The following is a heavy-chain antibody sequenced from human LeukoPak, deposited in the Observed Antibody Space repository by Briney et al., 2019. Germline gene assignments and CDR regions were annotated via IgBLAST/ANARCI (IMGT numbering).Heavy chain of an antibody. CDR1: GYIFTDYY. J-gene: IGHJ4*02. Sequence: ASVKVSCKASGYIFTDYYMHWVRQAPGQGLDWMGWINPHSGGTKYAQKFQGRVTMTRDTSITTAHMEVSRLRSDDTAVYYCAREGPGSSGWFFDYWGQGTLVSVSS. V-gene: IGHV1-2*02. CDR3: AREGPGSSGWFFDY. D-gene: IGHD6-19*01. CDR2: INPHSGGT.